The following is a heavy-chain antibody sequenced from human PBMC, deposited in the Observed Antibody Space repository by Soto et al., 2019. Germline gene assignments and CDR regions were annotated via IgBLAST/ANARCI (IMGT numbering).Heavy chain of an antibody. D-gene: IGHD6-13*01. CDR3: ARTVVAAAGTF. CDR2: IKQDGSEI. CDR1: GFTLSTYW. V-gene: IGHV3-7*01. J-gene: IGHJ4*02. Sequence: PGGSLRLSCVATGFTLSTYWMSWVRQAPGKGLEWVAIIKQDGSEIYYVDSVKGRFTISRDNAKNSVYLQMNSLRAEDTALYYCARTVVAAAGTFWGQGTLVTVSS.